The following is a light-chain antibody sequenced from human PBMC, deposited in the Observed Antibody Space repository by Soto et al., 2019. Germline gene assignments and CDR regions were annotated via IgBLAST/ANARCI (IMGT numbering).Light chain of an antibody. Sequence: EIMMTQSPATLSVSPGERATLSCRASQSVRNNLAWYQQKPGQAPRLLIYYASTRATGIPARFSGSGSGTEFTFTISSLQSEDFALYYGQQYNNWQPITFGQGTRLEIK. J-gene: IGKJ5*01. V-gene: IGKV3-15*01. CDR3: QQYNNWQPIT. CDR1: QSVRNN. CDR2: YAS.